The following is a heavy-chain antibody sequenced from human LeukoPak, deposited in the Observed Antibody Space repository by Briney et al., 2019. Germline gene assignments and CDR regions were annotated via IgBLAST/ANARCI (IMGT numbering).Heavy chain of an antibody. Sequence: ASVKVSCKASGYTFTSYYMHWVRQAPGQGLEWMGIINPSGGSTSYAQKFQGRVTMTRDTSTSTVYMELSSLRSEDTAVYYCAIILWSSGYYYGGDAFDIWGQGTMVTVSS. CDR3: AIILWSSGYYYGGDAFDI. V-gene: IGHV1-46*01. CDR1: GYTFTSYY. J-gene: IGHJ3*02. CDR2: INPSGGST. D-gene: IGHD3-22*01.